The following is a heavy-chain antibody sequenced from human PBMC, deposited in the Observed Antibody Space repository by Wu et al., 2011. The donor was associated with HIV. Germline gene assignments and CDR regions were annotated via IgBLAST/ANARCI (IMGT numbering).Heavy chain of an antibody. Sequence: QVQLVQFGAEVQKPGASVKVSCKASGYTFTSYYMHWVRQAPEQGLEWMGIINPSNGATTYAQKFQGRVTMTRDSSTNTVYMELSDLRSEDTAVYYCATNSGAMVRGVTYYYYYYMDVWGKGTTVTVSS. J-gene: IGHJ6*03. CDR1: GYTFTSYY. CDR2: INPSNGAT. D-gene: IGHD3-10*01. V-gene: IGHV1-46*01. CDR3: ATNSGAMVRGVTYYYYYYMDV.